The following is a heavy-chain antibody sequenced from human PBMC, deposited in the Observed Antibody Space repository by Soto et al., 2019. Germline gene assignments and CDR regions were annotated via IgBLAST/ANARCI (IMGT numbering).Heavy chain of an antibody. CDR3: SRGGYDTPEGY. J-gene: IGHJ4*02. CDR2: IYYSGSP. V-gene: IGHV4-61*01. D-gene: IGHD3-22*01. Sequence: PSETLSLTCTVSGVSVNSGTYYWSWIRQPPGKGLEWIGYIYYSGSPSYNPSLKSRVTISVDTSKNQFSLKLSSVTAADTAVYYCSRGGYDTPEGYWGQGTLVPVSS. CDR1: GVSVNSGTYY.